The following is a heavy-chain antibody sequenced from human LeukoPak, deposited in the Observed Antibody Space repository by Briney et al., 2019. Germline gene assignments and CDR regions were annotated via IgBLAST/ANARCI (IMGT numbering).Heavy chain of an antibody. CDR2: ISQDGSNT. CDR1: GFTFSKHW. CDR3: ARSRTYGYYGRGLDY. J-gene: IGHJ4*02. D-gene: IGHD4-17*01. Sequence: TGGSLRLSCAASGFTFSKHWMHWVRQAPGKGLVWVSSISQDGSNTPYADSVKGRFAISRDNAKSTLSLQMNSLRVEDTAVYYCARSRTYGYYGRGLDYWGQGTLVTVSS. V-gene: IGHV3-74*01.